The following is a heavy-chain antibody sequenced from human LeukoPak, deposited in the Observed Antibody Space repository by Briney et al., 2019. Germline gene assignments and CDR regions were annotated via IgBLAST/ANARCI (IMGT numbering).Heavy chain of an antibody. CDR1: GGAISSADYY. J-gene: IGHJ5*02. V-gene: IGHV4-30-4*08. CDR2: IHYSGST. Sequence: ASETLSLTCTVSGGAISSADYYWSWIRQPPGKGPEWIGYIHYSGSTSYKPSLKSRLTISIDTSKNQFSLKLSSVTAADTAVYYCVRGPGSVSSGRRFDPWGQGALVTVSS. CDR3: VRGPGSVSSGRRFDP. D-gene: IGHD3-22*01.